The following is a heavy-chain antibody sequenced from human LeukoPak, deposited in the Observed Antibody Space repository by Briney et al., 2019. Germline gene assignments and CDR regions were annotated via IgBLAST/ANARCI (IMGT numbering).Heavy chain of an antibody. D-gene: IGHD3-10*01. Sequence: ASVKVSCKVSGYTLTELSMHGVREAPAKGVERMGGFDPEDGETSYAQKFQGGVTMTEDTSTDTAYMQLSSLRAEDTAVYYCATGQHYYGSGSYDYWGQGTLVTVSS. CDR1: GYTLTELS. J-gene: IGHJ4*02. V-gene: IGHV1-24*01. CDR2: FDPEDGET. CDR3: ATGQHYYGSGSYDY.